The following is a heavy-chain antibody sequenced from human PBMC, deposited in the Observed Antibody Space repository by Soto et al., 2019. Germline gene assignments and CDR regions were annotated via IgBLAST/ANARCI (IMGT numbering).Heavy chain of an antibody. CDR3: ASGQASYDSSGHGAFDI. Sequence: SETLSLTCTVSGGSIISGGYYWSWIRQHPGKGLEWIGYIYYSGSTYYNPSLKSRVTISVDTSKNQFSLKLSSVTAADTAVYYCASGQASYDSSGHGAFDIWGQGTMVTVSS. CDR1: GGSIISGGYY. V-gene: IGHV4-31*03. J-gene: IGHJ3*02. CDR2: IYYSGST. D-gene: IGHD3-22*01.